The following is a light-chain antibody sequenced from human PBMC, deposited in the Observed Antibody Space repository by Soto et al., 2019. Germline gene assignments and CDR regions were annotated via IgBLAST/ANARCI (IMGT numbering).Light chain of an antibody. J-gene: IGLJ2*01. Sequence: QSALTQPASVSGSPGQSITISCTGTSSDVGSYNLVSWYQQHPGKAPKLMIYEVTKRPSGVSNRFSGSKSGNTASLTISGLQAEDEADYYCCSYAAGRSVLFGGGTKLTVL. CDR1: SSDVGSYNL. CDR3: CSYAAGRSVL. V-gene: IGLV2-23*02. CDR2: EVT.